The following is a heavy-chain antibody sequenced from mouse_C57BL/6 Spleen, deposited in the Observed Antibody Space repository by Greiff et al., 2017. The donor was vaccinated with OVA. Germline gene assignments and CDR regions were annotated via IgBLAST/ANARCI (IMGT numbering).Heavy chain of an antibody. CDR2: INPNNGGT. D-gene: IGHD2-3*01. CDR1: GYTFTDYY. V-gene: IGHV1-26*01. J-gene: IGHJ1*03. CDR3: ARSGGYYIYWYFDV. Sequence: EVQLQQSGPELVKPGASVKISCKASGYTFTDYYMNWVKQSHGKSLEWIGDINPNNGGTSYNQKFKGKATLTVDKSSSTAYMELRSLTSEDSAVYYGARSGGYYIYWYFDVWGTGTTVTVSS.